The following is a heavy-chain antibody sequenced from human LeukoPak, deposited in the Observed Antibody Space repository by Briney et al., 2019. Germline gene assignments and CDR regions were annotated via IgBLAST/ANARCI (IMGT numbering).Heavy chain of an antibody. D-gene: IGHD6-13*01. Sequence: GGSLRLSCAASGFTFSSHNMNWVRQAPMKGLEWVSGISGSGGGGSTYYADSVKGRFTISRDNSKNTLYLQMNSLRPEDTAVFYCAANPGITAVGPLDYWGQGTLVTVSS. J-gene: IGHJ4*02. V-gene: IGHV3-23*01. CDR2: ISGSGGGGST. CDR3: AANPGITAVGPLDY. CDR1: GFTFSSHN.